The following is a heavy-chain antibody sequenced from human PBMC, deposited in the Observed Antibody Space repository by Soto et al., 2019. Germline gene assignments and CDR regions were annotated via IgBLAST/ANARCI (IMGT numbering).Heavy chain of an antibody. CDR1: GFTFSSYT. V-gene: IGHV3-23*01. Sequence: PGRSLSLSCTSSGFTFSSYTMSWVRQAPGKGLEWVSSFSGRDATTYYADSVKGRFTISRDNSKNTLYLQMNSLRAEDTALYFCVRTIVGATKGGWFDPWGQGARVTV. CDR3: VRTIVGATKGGWFDP. CDR2: FSGRDATT. J-gene: IGHJ5*02. D-gene: IGHD1-26*01.